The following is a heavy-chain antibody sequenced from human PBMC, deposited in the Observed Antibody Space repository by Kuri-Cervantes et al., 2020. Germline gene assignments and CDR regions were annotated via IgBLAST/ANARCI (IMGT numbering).Heavy chain of an antibody. V-gene: IGHV3-9*01. CDR3: AKGTYDSSGDDLGLFDY. CDR1: GFTFDDYA. Sequence: GGSLRLSCAASGFTFDDYAMHWVRQAPGKGLEWVSGISWNSGSIGYADSVKGRFTISRDYAKNFLYLQMNSLRAEDTALYYCAKGTYDSSGDDLGLFDYWGQGTLVTVSS. D-gene: IGHD3-22*01. J-gene: IGHJ4*02. CDR2: ISWNSGSI.